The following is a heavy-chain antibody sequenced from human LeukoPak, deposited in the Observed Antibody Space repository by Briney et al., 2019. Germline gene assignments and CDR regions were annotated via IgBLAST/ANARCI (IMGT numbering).Heavy chain of an antibody. CDR3: AKDNFVDSGSPDAFDI. V-gene: IGHV3-9*01. D-gene: IGHD1-26*01. CDR2: ISWNSGSI. Sequence: PGGSLRLSCAASGFTFRNYAMTWVRQAPGKGLEWVSGISWNSGSIGYADSVKGRFTISRDNAKNSLYLQMNSLRAEDTALYYCAKDNFVDSGSPDAFDIWGQGTMVTVSS. CDR1: GFTFRNYA. J-gene: IGHJ3*02.